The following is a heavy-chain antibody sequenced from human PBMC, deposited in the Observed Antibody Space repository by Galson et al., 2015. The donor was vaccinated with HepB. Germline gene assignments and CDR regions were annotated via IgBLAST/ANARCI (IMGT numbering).Heavy chain of an antibody. CDR3: ARKVGATISWFDP. V-gene: IGHV1-69*06. Sequence: SVKVSCKVSGGTFSSYGITWVRQAPGQGLEWMAVITPIIGTTRYAQKFEGRVTLTADRSTNIAYLELNSLRSEDTAVYYCARKVGATISWFDPWGQGTLVAVNS. J-gene: IGHJ5*02. D-gene: IGHD1-26*01. CDR1: GGTFSSYG. CDR2: ITPIIGTT.